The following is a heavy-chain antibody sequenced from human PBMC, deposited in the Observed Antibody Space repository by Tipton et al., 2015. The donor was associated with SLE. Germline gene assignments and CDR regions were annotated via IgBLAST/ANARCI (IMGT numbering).Heavy chain of an antibody. Sequence: SLRLSCAASGFTFSDYYMSWIRQAPGKGLEWVSFISSSGTTIYYADSVKGRFTISRDNTKNSLYLQMNSLRAEDTAVYYCAGGRFLEWLPLDYWGQGTLVTVSS. V-gene: IGHV3-11*04. J-gene: IGHJ4*02. D-gene: IGHD3-3*01. CDR2: ISSSGTTI. CDR1: GFTFSDYY. CDR3: AGGRFLEWLPLDY.